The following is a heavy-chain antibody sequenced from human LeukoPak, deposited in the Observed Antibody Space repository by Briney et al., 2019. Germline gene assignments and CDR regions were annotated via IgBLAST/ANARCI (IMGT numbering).Heavy chain of an antibody. Sequence: SETLSLTCTVSGGSISSYYWSWIRQPPGKGLEWIGYIYYSGSTNYNPSLKSRVTISVDMSKNQFSLKLSSVTAADTAVYYCARAYGKYYYYGMDVWGQGTTVTVSS. J-gene: IGHJ6*02. CDR3: ARAYGKYYYYGMDV. V-gene: IGHV4-59*01. CDR2: IYYSGST. D-gene: IGHD4-17*01. CDR1: GGSISSYY.